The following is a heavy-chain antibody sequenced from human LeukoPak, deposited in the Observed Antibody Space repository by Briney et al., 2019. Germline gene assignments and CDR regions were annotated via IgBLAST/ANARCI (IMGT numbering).Heavy chain of an antibody. CDR2: IWFDGSER. CDR1: GFTFNKYG. V-gene: IGHV3-33*01. J-gene: IGHJ4*02. CDR3: ARDRTYSSSPDGRSHFNS. D-gene: IGHD3-22*01. Sequence: KSGGSLRLSCAASGFTFNKYGMHWVRQAPGKGLEWVAVIWFDGSERYYADSVKGRFTISRDNSKTTVDLQMNSLRAEDTAVYYCARDRTYSSSPDGRSHFNSWGQGTLVTVSS.